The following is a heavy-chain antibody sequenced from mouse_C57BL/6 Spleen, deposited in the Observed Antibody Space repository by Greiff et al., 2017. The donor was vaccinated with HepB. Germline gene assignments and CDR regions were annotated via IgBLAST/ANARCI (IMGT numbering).Heavy chain of an antibody. CDR2: ISDGGSYT. D-gene: IGHD1-1*01. J-gene: IGHJ3*01. CDR1: GFTFSSYA. Sequence: EVMLVESGGGLVKPGGSLKLSCAASGFTFSSYAMSWVRQTPEKRLAWVATISDGGSYTYYPDNVKGRFTISRDNAKNNLYLQMSHLKSEDTAMYYCAATVVAPFAYWGQGTLVTVSA. V-gene: IGHV5-4*03. CDR3: AATVVAPFAY.